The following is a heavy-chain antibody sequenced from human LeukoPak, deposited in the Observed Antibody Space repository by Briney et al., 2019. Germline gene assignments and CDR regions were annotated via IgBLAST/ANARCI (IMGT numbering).Heavy chain of an antibody. Sequence: SVKVSCKASGGTFSSYAISWVRQAPGQGLEWMGGIIPIFGTANYAQKSQGRVTITADESTSTAYMELSSLRSEDTAVYYCARMSDFWSGNWFDPWGQGTLVTVSS. CDR2: IIPIFGTA. D-gene: IGHD3-3*01. CDR1: GGTFSSYA. CDR3: ARMSDFWSGNWFDP. J-gene: IGHJ5*02. V-gene: IGHV1-69*13.